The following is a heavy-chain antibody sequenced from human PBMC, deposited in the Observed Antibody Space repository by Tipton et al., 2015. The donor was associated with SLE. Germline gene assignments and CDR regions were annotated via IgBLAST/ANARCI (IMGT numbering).Heavy chain of an antibody. CDR2: IYTKGDT. J-gene: IGHJ4*02. V-gene: IGHV4-61*02. Sequence: TLSLTCAVSDGSISGSTYYWSWIRKPAGKGLEWIGRIYTKGDTNYKPSLKSRVTISLDTSKNQFSLKLDSVTAADTAVYYCARSPTLSRFDYWGQGTLVTVSS. CDR1: DGSISGSTYY. CDR3: ARSPTLSRFDY.